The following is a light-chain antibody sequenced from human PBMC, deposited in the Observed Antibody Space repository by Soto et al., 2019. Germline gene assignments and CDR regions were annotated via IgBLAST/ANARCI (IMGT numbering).Light chain of an antibody. Sequence: DIQMTQSPSSLSASVGDRVTITCRPSESITRYLIWYQQTPGKAPKLLIHSASSLQSGVPTRFSGSGSGTDFTLTISSLQPEDFATFYCQQSYSTPYTFGQGTKVDIK. J-gene: IGKJ2*01. CDR3: QQSYSTPYT. CDR1: ESITRY. V-gene: IGKV1-39*01. CDR2: SAS.